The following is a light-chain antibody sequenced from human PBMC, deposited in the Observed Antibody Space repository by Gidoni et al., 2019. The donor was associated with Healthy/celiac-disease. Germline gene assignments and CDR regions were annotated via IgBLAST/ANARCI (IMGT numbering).Light chain of an antibody. CDR2: GAS. Sequence: EIVMTQSPATLSVSPGERATLSCRASQSVSSNLAWYQQKPGQAPRLLIYGASTRATGIPARFSGSGSGTEFTLTISSLQPEDFAVYYCQQYNNWPSWTFXQXTKVEIK. CDR3: QQYNNWPSWT. J-gene: IGKJ1*01. V-gene: IGKV3-15*01. CDR1: QSVSSN.